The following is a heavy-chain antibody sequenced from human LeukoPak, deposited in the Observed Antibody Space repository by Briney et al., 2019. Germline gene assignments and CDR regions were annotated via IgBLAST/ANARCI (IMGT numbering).Heavy chain of an antibody. Sequence: SETLSLTCTVSGVSISSYYWSWIRQPPGKGLEWIGYIYYSGSTNYNPSLKSRVTISVDTSKNQFSLKLSSVTAADTAVYYCARGTSCGGGDCYDAFDIWGQGTMVTVSS. CDR2: IYYSGST. CDR1: GVSISSYY. D-gene: IGHD2-21*02. J-gene: IGHJ3*02. V-gene: IGHV4-59*01. CDR3: ARGTSCGGGDCYDAFDI.